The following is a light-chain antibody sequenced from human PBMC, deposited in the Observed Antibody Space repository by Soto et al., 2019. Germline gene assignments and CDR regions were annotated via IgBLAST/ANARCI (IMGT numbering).Light chain of an antibody. CDR3: CSYAGSFVV. Sequence: QSALTQPRSVSGSPGQSVTLSCTGTSSDVGGYNYVSWYQQHPGKAPKLMIYDVSKRPSGVPDRFSGSKSGNTASLTISGLQAEDEADYYCCSYAGSFVVFGTGTKLTVL. CDR1: SSDVGGYNY. J-gene: IGLJ1*01. V-gene: IGLV2-11*01. CDR2: DVS.